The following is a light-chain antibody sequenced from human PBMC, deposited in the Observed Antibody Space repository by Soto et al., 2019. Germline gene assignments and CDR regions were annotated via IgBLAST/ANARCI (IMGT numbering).Light chain of an antibody. CDR2: DVS. CDR1: SSDVGGYNY. CDR3: SSYTSSSTRV. J-gene: IGLJ1*01. Sequence: QSVLTQPASVSGSPGQPITISCTGTSSDVGGYNYVSWYQQHPGKAPKLMIYDVSNRPSGVSNRFSGSKSGNTASLTFSGFQAEDEADYYCSSYTSSSTRVFGTGTKVTVL. V-gene: IGLV2-14*01.